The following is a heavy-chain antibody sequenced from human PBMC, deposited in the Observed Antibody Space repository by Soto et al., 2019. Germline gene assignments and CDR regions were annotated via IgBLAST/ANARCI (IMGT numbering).Heavy chain of an antibody. Sequence: ASVKVSCKASGYTFTIYYMHWVLQAPGQGLEWMGIINPSGGSTSYAQKFQGRVTMTRDTSTSTVYMELSSLRSEDTAVYYCARDAIWSGYRDYGMDVWGQGTTVTVSS. CDR3: ARDAIWSGYRDYGMDV. J-gene: IGHJ6*02. D-gene: IGHD3-3*01. V-gene: IGHV1-46*01. CDR2: INPSGGST. CDR1: GYTFTIYY.